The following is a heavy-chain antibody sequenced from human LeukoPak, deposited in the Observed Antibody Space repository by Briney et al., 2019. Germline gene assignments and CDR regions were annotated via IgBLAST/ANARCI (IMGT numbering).Heavy chain of an antibody. CDR1: GGSISSYY. V-gene: IGHV4-4*09. CDR3: ARASPGPEGHAFDI. CDR2: IYTSGST. Sequence: SETLSLTCTVSGGSISSYYWSWIRQPPGKGLEWLGYIYTSGSTNYNPSLKSRVTISVDTSKNQFSLKLSSVTAADTAVYYCARASPGPEGHAFDIWGQGTMVTVSS. J-gene: IGHJ3*02. D-gene: IGHD1-14*01.